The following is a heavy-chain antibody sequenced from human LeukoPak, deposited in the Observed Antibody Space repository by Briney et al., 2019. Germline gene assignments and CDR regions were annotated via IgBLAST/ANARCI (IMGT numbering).Heavy chain of an antibody. D-gene: IGHD6-13*01. Sequence: GGSLRLSCAASGFTFSSYWLSWVRQAPGKGLEWVAIIKQDGSEKYYVDSVKGRFTISRDNAKNSLYLEMNSLRAEDTAVYYCARVDLYSSSWYFDYWGQGTLVTVSS. CDR2: IKQDGSEK. V-gene: IGHV3-7*01. CDR3: ARVDLYSSSWYFDY. CDR1: GFTFSSYW. J-gene: IGHJ4*02.